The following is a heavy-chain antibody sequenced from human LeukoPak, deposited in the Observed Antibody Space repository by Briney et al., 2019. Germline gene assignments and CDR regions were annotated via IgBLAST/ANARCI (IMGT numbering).Heavy chain of an antibody. CDR2: INHSGST. Sequence: SETLSLTCAVYGGSFIGYYWSWIRQPPGKGLEWIGEINHSGSTNYNPSLKSRVTISVDTSKNQFSLKLSSVTAADTAVYYCARSRWLQFGRALDYWGQRSLVTVSS. D-gene: IGHD5-24*01. J-gene: IGHJ4*02. CDR3: ARSRWLQFGRALDY. CDR1: GGSFIGYY. V-gene: IGHV4-34*01.